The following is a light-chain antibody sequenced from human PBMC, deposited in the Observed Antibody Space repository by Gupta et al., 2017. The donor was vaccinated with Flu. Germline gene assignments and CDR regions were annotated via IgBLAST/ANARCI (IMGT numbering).Light chain of an antibody. CDR1: SSDIGGNDY. CDR3: CSYAGSYTCVL. CDR2: DVR. V-gene: IGLV2-11*01. J-gene: IGLJ2*01. Sequence: VTSSCTGTSSDIGGNDYVSWYQHHPGKAPKLIIYDVRNRPSGVSDRFSGSKSGNTASLTVSGLQAEDEADYYCCSYAGSYTCVLFGGGTKLTVL.